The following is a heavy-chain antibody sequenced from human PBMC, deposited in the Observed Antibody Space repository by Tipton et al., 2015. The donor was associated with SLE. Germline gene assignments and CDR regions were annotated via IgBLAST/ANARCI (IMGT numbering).Heavy chain of an antibody. CDR3: AGQGYCSSTSCPLFDY. CDR2: IYYSGST. V-gene: IGHV4-39*01. Sequence: TLSLTCTVSGGSISSSSYYWGWIRQPPGKGLEWIGSIYYSGSTYYNPSLKSRVTISVDTSKTQFSLKLSSVTAADTAVYYCAGQGYCSSTSCPLFDYWGQGTRVTVSS. J-gene: IGHJ4*02. D-gene: IGHD2-2*01. CDR1: GGSISSSSYY.